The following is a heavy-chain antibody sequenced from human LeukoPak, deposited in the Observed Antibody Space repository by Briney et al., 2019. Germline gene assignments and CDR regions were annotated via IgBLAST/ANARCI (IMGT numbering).Heavy chain of an antibody. CDR3: ARGYYYGSGSYLSGAFDI. Sequence: PGGSLRLSCAASGFTFSSYSMNWVRQAPGKGLEWVSSISSSSSYIYYADSVKGRFTISRDNAKNSLYLQMNSLRAEDTAVYYCARGYYYGSGSYLSGAFDIWGQGTMVTVSS. J-gene: IGHJ3*02. CDR2: ISSSSSYI. V-gene: IGHV3-21*01. D-gene: IGHD3-10*01. CDR1: GFTFSSYS.